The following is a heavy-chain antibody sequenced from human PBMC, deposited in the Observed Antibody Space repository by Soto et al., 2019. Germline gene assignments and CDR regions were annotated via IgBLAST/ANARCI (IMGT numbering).Heavy chain of an antibody. CDR3: AKEALLGYCSSTSCYGGYSSSSEIDY. CDR1: GFTFSSYA. V-gene: IGHV3-23*01. D-gene: IGHD2-2*01. CDR2: ISGSGGST. J-gene: IGHJ4*02. Sequence: GSLRLSCAASGFTFSSYAMSWVRQAPGKGLEWVSAISGSGGSTYYADSVKGRFTISRDNSKNTLYLQMNSLRAEDTAVYYCAKEALLGYCSSTSCYGGYSSSSEIDYWGQGTLVTVSS.